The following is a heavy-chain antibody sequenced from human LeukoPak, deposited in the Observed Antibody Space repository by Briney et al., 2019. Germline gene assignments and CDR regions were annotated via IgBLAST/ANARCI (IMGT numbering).Heavy chain of an antibody. CDR3: ARDGDPDSSGYYYFDY. CDR1: GGSISSYY. Sequence: SETLSLTCTVSGGSISSYYWSWIRQPPGKGLEWIGYIYYSGSTNYNPSLKSRVTISVDTSKNQFSLKLSSVTAADTAVYYCARDGDPDSSGYYYFDYWGQGTPVTVSS. J-gene: IGHJ4*02. D-gene: IGHD3-22*01. CDR2: IYYSGST. V-gene: IGHV4-59*01.